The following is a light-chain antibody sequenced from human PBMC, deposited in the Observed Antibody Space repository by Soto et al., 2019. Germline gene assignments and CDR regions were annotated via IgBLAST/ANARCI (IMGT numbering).Light chain of an antibody. CDR1: NIGTKS. Sequence: SYELTQSPSVSVAPGQTARITCEEDNIGTKSVHWYQQKPGQAPVLVVYDDNDRPSGIPERFSGSNSGTTATLAISRVEAGDEADYYCQVWDSTSDLVVFGGGTKLTGL. J-gene: IGLJ2*01. CDR3: QVWDSTSDLVV. CDR2: DDN. V-gene: IGLV3-21*02.